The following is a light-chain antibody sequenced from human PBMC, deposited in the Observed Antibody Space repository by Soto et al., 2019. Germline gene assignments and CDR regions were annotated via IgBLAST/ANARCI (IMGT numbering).Light chain of an antibody. CDR1: QSLSGNY. V-gene: IGKV3-20*01. Sequence: EIVLTQSPGTLSLSPGERVTLSCRASQSLSGNYLAWYQQKPGQAPKFLIYGASNRATGIPDRFSGGGSGTDFALTINRLEPEDFAVYYXQQYGHSPITFGQGTRLEIK. J-gene: IGKJ5*01. CDR2: GAS. CDR3: QQYGHSPIT.